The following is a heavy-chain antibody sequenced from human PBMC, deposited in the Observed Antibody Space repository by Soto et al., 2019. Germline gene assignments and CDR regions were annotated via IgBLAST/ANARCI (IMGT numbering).Heavy chain of an antibody. CDR1: GFTFSDHY. Sequence: PGGSLRLSCAASGFTFSDHYMDWVRQAPGKGLEWVGRTRNKANSYTTEYAASVKGRFTISRDDSKNSLYLQMNSLKTEDTAVYYCARSPDSCGYRAFDIWGQGTMVTVSS. CDR3: ARSPDSCGYRAFDI. CDR2: TRNKANSYTT. V-gene: IGHV3-72*01. D-gene: IGHD3-22*01. J-gene: IGHJ3*02.